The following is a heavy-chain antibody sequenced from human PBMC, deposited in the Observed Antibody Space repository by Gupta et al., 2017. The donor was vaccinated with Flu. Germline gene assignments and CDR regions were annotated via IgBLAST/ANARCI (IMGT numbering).Heavy chain of an antibody. CDR1: GLTLNRDW. CDR2: IKEDGTVK. D-gene: IGHD6-19*01. CDR3: ARDGGWLKFDY. Sequence: DVQLVESGGDLVQPGGSLRLSCTVSGLTLNRDWMTWVRQAPGKGLEWVANIKEDGTVKNYVDSVKGRLTISRDNARNSLYLQMNSLGVEDTAVYYCARDGGWLKFDYWGAGSLVTVSS. V-gene: IGHV3-7*01. J-gene: IGHJ4*02.